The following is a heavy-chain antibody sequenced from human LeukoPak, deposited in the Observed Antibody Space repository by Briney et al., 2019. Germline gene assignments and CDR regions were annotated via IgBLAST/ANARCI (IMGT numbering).Heavy chain of an antibody. CDR1: GGSISSYY. Sequence: SETLSLTCTVSGGSISSYYWSWIRQPPGKGLEWIGYIYYSGSTNYNPSLKSRVTTSVDTSKNQFSLKLSSVTAADTAVYYCARVLLAGTNGEWPFDYWGQGTLVTVSS. J-gene: IGHJ4*02. V-gene: IGHV4-59*01. CDR3: ARVLLAGTNGEWPFDY. D-gene: IGHD6-19*01. CDR2: IYYSGST.